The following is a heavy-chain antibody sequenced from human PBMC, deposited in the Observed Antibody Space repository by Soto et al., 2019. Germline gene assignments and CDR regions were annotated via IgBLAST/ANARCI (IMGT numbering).Heavy chain of an antibody. CDR2: IDTVGDT. CDR1: GFTFRSYD. CDR3: ASVRKRPRTYPLDV. D-gene: IGHD2-2*01. V-gene: IGHV3-13*01. Sequence: GGSLRLSCAASGFTFRSYDMHRVRPTTGKGLEWVSAIDTVGDTYYPDSVKGRFTISREDAKNSLYLQMNSLRAGDTAVYYCASVRKRPRTYPLDVPGKGTTGTVSS. J-gene: IGHJ6*04.